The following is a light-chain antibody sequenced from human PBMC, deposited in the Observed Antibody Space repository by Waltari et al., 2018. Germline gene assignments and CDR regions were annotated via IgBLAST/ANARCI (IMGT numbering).Light chain of an antibody. Sequence: QSVLTQTPSVSAAPGQKVTIPCSGRFSNHGINYVSWYQQRPRTAPKLLIYDNDKRPSGISDRFSGSKSGSSAALGITGLQTGDEADYYCGTWDDSLTAGVFGGGTKLTVL. CDR1: FSNHGINY. V-gene: IGLV1-51*01. J-gene: IGLJ3*02. CDR2: DND. CDR3: GTWDDSLTAGV.